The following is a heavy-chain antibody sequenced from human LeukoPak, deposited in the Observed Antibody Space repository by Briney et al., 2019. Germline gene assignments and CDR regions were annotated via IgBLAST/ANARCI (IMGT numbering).Heavy chain of an antibody. D-gene: IGHD3-22*01. V-gene: IGHV4-59*08. CDR1: GGSISSYY. Sequence: SETLSLTCTVSGGSISSYYWSSIRQPPGKGLEWIGYIYYSGSTNYNPPLKSRVTISVDTSKNQFSLKLSSVTAADTAVYYCARGVSYYDSSGYYNEYFQHWGQGTLVTVSS. CDR2: IYYSGST. CDR3: ARGVSYYDSSGYYNEYFQH. J-gene: IGHJ1*01.